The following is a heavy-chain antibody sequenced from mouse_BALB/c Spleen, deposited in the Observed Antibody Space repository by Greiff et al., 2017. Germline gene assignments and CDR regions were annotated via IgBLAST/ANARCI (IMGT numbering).Heavy chain of an antibody. CDR3: ARSLGLPPWFAY. J-gene: IGHJ3*01. CDR1: GFTFSSFG. CDR2: ISSGSSTI. V-gene: IGHV5-17*02. D-gene: IGHD2-4*01. Sequence: EVQGVESGGGLVQPGGSRKLSCAASGFTFSSFGMHWVRQAPEKGLEWVAYISSGSSTIYYADTVKGRFTISRDNPKYTLFLQMTSLRSEDTAMYYCARSLGLPPWFAYWGQGTLVTVSA.